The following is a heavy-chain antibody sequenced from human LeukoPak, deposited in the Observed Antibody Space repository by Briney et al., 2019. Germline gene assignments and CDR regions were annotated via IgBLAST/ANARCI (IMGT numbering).Heavy chain of an antibody. J-gene: IGHJ4*02. CDR2: IISTSTYI. D-gene: IGHD2/OR15-2a*01. CDR3: TRMQGNIDY. Sequence: PGGSLRLSCAASGFTFSSYTMNWVRETPGQGLECGSSIISTSTYIYYGDSVKGRFTVSRDNAKNPLYLQMNSLRAEDTAVYYCTRMQGNIDYWGLGILVTVSS. CDR1: GFTFSSYT. V-gene: IGHV3-21*01.